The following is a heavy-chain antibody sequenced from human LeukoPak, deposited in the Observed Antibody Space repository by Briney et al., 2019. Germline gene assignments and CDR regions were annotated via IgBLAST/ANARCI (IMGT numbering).Heavy chain of an antibody. CDR3: ATDLKRIVGATSFDC. J-gene: IGHJ4*02. V-gene: IGHV1-24*01. CDR2: FYPEDGET. Sequence: ASVKVSCKVSGYTLTELSMHWVRHAPGKGLEWMGGFYPEDGETIYAQKFQGRVTMTEDTSTDTAYMELSSLRSEDTAVYYCATDLKRIVGATSFDCWGQGTLVTVSS. D-gene: IGHD1-26*01. CDR1: GYTLTELS.